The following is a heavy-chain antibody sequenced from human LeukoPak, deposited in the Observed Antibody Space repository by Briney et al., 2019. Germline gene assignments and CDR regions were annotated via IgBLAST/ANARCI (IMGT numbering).Heavy chain of an antibody. D-gene: IGHD6-13*01. J-gene: IGHJ4*02. V-gene: IGHV1-2*02. Sequence: ASVKVSCKASGYTFTGYYMHWVRQAPGQGLEWMGWINPNSGGTNYAQKFQGRVTMTRDTSISTVYMELSRLRSDDTAVYYCARLSGIAAAVGYWGQGTLVTVSS. CDR1: GYTFTGYY. CDR3: ARLSGIAAAVGY. CDR2: INPNSGGT.